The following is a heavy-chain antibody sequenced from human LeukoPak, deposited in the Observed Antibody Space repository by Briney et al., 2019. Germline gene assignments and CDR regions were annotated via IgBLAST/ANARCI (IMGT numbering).Heavy chain of an antibody. J-gene: IGHJ6*02. D-gene: IGHD3-16*01. CDR2: INHSGST. CDR3: ARELQIAFSV. Sequence: SETLSLTCAVYGGSFSGYYWSWIRPPPGKGLEWIGEINHSGSTNYNPSLKSRVTISVDTSKNQFSLKLSSVTAADTAVYYCARELQIAFSVWGQGTTVTVSS. CDR1: GGSFSGYY. V-gene: IGHV4-34*01.